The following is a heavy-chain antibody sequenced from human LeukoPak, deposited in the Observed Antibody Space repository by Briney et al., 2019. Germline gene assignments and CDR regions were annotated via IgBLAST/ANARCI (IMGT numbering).Heavy chain of an antibody. D-gene: IGHD6-13*01. CDR1: GGSISGSGYY. J-gene: IGHJ5*02. Sequence: SETLSLTCTVSGGSISGSGYYWGWVRQPPGKGLKWIGRIYHSGSTYYNPSLKSRVTISVDTSKNQFSLKLSSVTAADTAVYYCARVAGVAAAGTRWFDPWGQGTLVTVSS. V-gene: IGHV4-39*07. CDR3: ARVAGVAAAGTRWFDP. CDR2: IYHSGST.